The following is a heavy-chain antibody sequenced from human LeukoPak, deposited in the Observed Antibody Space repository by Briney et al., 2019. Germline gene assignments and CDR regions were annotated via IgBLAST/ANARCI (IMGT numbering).Heavy chain of an antibody. V-gene: IGHV3-21*01. CDR1: GFTFSSYS. D-gene: IGHD6-13*01. CDR2: ISSSSSYI. J-gene: IGHJ4*02. CDR3: ASGSSIDY. Sequence: GGPLRLSCAASGFTFSSYSMNWVRQAPGKGLEWVSSISSSSSYIYYADSVKGRFTISRDNAKNSLYPQMNSLRAEDTAVYYCASGSSIDYWGQGTLVTVSS.